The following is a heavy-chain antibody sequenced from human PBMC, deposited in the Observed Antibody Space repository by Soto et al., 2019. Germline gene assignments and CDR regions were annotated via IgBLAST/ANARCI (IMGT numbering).Heavy chain of an antibody. CDR3: ATDEKRSSGKRWGSPFYYYTGVDV. Sequence: SDTLSLTCAVSGASFTPYYFTWIRQPPGTGLEWIGEISHSGSTNYNPSLNNLVTISIDTSKSQLSLKLSSVTAADTAVYYCATDEKRSSGKRWGSPFYYYTGVDVWGQGTTVTVSS. D-gene: IGHD3-22*01. CDR2: ISHSGST. J-gene: IGHJ6*02. CDR1: GASFTPYY. V-gene: IGHV4-34*01.